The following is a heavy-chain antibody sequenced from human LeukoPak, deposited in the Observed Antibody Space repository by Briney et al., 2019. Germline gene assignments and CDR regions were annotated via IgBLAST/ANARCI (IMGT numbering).Heavy chain of an antibody. D-gene: IGHD3-22*01. CDR1: GGSTSSYY. Sequence: SETLSLTCTVSGGSTSSYYWSWIRQPPGKGLEWIGYIYYSGSTNYNPSLKSRVTISVDTSKNQFSLKLSSVTAADTAMYCCATDSSGRKIFDYWGQGTLVTVSS. CDR3: ATDSSGRKIFDY. V-gene: IGHV4-59*12. CDR2: IYYSGST. J-gene: IGHJ4*02.